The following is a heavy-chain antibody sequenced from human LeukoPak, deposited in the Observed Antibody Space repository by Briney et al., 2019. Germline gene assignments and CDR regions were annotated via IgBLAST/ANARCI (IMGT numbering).Heavy chain of an antibody. CDR2: INHGGST. D-gene: IGHD2-2*02. V-gene: IGHV4-34*01. Sequence: PSETLSLTCAVYGGSFSDYYWTWIRQPPGKWLEWIGEINHGGSTNYNPSLKSRVTISVDTSKNQFSLKLNSVTAADTAVYYCARGGWVVPAAINSWGQGTLVTVAS. J-gene: IGHJ4*02. CDR1: GGSFSDYY. CDR3: ARGGWVVPAAINS.